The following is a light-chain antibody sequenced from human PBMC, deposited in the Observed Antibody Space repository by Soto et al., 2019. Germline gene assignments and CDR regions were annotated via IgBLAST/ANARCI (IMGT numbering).Light chain of an antibody. V-gene: IGLV4-60*02. J-gene: IGLJ3*02. CDR1: SGHVSYI. CDR3: ETWANNIWV. Sequence: QSVLTQSSSASASLGSSVTLTCTLSSGHVSYIIAWHQQQPGTAPRYLMKLEGTGKYNKGSGDPDRFSGSSSGADRYLTISNLQFDDEADYSFETWANNIWVFGGGTKLTVL. CDR2: LEGTGKY.